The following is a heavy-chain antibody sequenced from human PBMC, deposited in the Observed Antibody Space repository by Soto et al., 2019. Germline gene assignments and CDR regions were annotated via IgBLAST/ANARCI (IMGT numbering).Heavy chain of an antibody. CDR2: TYYRSRWYN. Sequence: PSQTLSLTCVISGDSVSSNSAAWNWIRQSPSRGLEWLGRTYYRSRWYNDYAVSVRSRITVNADTSKNQFYLHLNSVTPEDTAVDYCAGTSSLQWYYMDVWDKGTTVTVSS. J-gene: IGHJ6*03. CDR1: GDSVSSNSAA. V-gene: IGHV6-1*01. D-gene: IGHD1-7*01. CDR3: AGTSSLQWYYMDV.